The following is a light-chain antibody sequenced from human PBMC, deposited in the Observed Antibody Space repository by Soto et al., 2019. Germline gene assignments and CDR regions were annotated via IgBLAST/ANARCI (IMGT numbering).Light chain of an antibody. CDR1: QSVLSGSNIRNY. V-gene: IGKV4-1*01. Sequence: DIVMTQSPDSLAVSLGERATINCKSSQSVLSGSNIRNYLAWYQQGPGQPPKLLIYWASTRESGVPDRFSGSGSGTDFTLTITSLQAEDVAVYYCQQYESTPPTFGQGTKLEIK. CDR3: QQYESTPPT. CDR2: WAS. J-gene: IGKJ2*01.